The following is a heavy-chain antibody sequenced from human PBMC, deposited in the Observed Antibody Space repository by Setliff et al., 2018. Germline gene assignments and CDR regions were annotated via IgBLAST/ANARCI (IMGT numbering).Heavy chain of an antibody. Sequence: GSLRLSCAASGFTFSSLWMSWVRQAPGKGLEWVANINQGGGAQFYVDSVKGRFTISRDNAKNSLYLQMSSLRAEDTAVYYCARDVFDFRTGQADPWGQGTLVTVSS. CDR1: GFTFSSLW. CDR3: ARDVFDFRTGQADP. V-gene: IGHV3-7*01. J-gene: IGHJ5*02. D-gene: IGHD3-3*01. CDR2: INQGGGAQ.